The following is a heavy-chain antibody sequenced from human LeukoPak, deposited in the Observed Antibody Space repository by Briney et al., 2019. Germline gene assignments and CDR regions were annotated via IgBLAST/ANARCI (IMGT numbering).Heavy chain of an antibody. CDR2: VSSSSSYI. D-gene: IGHD3-22*01. Sequence: PGGSLRLSCAASGFTFSSYEMNWVRQAPGKGLEWVSSVSSSSSYIYYADSVKGRFTISRDNAKNSLYLQMNSLRAEDTAVYYCASPEGYDRRGPIGYWGQGTLVTVSS. J-gene: IGHJ4*02. CDR3: ASPEGYDRRGPIGY. V-gene: IGHV3-21*01. CDR1: GFTFSSYE.